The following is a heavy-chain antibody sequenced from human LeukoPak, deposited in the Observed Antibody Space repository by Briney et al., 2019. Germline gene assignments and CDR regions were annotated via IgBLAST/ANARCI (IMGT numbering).Heavy chain of an antibody. J-gene: IGHJ4*02. CDR2: ISAYNDNT. CDR1: GYTFINYG. CDR3: ARGVGGYSYGPFDY. Sequence: ASXXVSCKASGYTFINYGITWVRQAPGQGLEWMGWISAYNDNTNYAQNLQGRVTMTTDTSTSTAYMELRSLRSDDTAVYYCARGVGGYSYGPFDYWGQGTLVTVSS. V-gene: IGHV1-18*01. D-gene: IGHD5-18*01.